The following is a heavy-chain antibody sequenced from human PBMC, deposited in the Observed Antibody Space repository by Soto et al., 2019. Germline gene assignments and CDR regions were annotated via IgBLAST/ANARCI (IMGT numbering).Heavy chain of an antibody. Sequence: PGGSLRLSCAASGFTFSSCGMHWVRQAPGKGLEWVAVIWYDGSNKYYADSVKGRFTISRDNSKNTLYLQMNSLRAEDTAVYYCRHSSSGVDYWGQGTLVTVSS. D-gene: IGHD6-6*01. J-gene: IGHJ4*02. CDR1: GFTFSSCG. V-gene: IGHV3-33*01. CDR3: RHSSSGVDY. CDR2: IWYDGSNK.